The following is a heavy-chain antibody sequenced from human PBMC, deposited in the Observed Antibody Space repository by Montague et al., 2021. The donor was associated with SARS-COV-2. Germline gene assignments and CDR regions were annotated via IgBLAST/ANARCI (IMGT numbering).Heavy chain of an antibody. Sequence: SVKVSCKVSEYSLSEFSLRMHWVRQAPGKGLEWMGEFDSKDGETTYAQKFQGRVTMTEDRSTDTVYMELSSLRSEDTAVYYCATLGLEVITYAFDIWGQGTMVTVSS. CDR2: FDSKDGET. CDR3: ATLGLEVITYAFDI. V-gene: IGHV1-24*01. CDR1: EYSLSEFS. J-gene: IGHJ3*02. D-gene: IGHD3-22*01.